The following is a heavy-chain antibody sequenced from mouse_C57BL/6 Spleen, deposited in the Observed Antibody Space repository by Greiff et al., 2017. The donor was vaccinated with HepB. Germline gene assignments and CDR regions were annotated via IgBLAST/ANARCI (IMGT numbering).Heavy chain of an antibody. CDR1: GYTFTSYT. CDR2: INPSSGYT. J-gene: IGHJ2*01. D-gene: IGHD1-1*01. CDR3: ARFTTVVASSGDY. V-gene: IGHV1-4*01. Sequence: VQLVESGAELARPGASVKMSCKASGYTFTSYTMHWVKQRPGQGLEWIGYINPSSGYTKYNQKFKDKATLTADKSSSTAYMQLSSLTSEDSAVYYCARFTTVVASSGDYWGQGTTLTVSS.